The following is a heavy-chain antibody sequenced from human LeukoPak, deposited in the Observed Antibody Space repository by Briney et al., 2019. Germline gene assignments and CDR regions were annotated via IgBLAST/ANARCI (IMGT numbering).Heavy chain of an antibody. V-gene: IGHV4-59*01. J-gene: IGHJ5*02. D-gene: IGHD3-9*01. CDR2: IYYSGST. CDR3: ARGHYDISTGYHNWFDP. Sequence: SETLSLTCTVSGGSISSSYWSWIRQPPGKGLEWIGYIYYSGSTNYNPSLKSRVTISVDTSKNQFSLKLSSVTAADTAVYYCARGHYDISTGYHNWFDPWGQGTLAAVSS. CDR1: GGSISSSY.